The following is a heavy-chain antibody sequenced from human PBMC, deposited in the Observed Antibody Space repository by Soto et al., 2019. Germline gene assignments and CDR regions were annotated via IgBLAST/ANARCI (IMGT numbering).Heavy chain of an antibody. V-gene: IGHV4-39*02. CDR3: SRERESASEH. CDR1: GGSLSSSTYH. J-gene: IGHJ4*02. CDR2: IYYTGTT. Sequence: QLQLQESGPGLVKPSETLSLTCTVSGGSLSSSTYHWAWIRQPPGKVLEWIASIYYTGTTYYSQSLKSRVTISVDTSKNHFSLKLSSVTAADTAVYYGSRERESASEHWGQGTLVTVSS.